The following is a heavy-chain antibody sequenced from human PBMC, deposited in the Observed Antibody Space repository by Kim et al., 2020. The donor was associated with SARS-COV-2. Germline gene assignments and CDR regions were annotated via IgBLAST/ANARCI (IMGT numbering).Heavy chain of an antibody. D-gene: IGHD3-22*01. Sequence: GGSLRLSCAASGFTFSSYGMHWVRQAPGKGLEWVAVISYDGSNKYYADSVKGRFTISRDNSKNTLYLQMNSLRAEDTAVYYCAKEGYYDSSGYFGFDYWGQGTLVTVSS. V-gene: IGHV3-30*18. J-gene: IGHJ4*02. CDR3: AKEGYYDSSGYFGFDY. CDR1: GFTFSSYG. CDR2: ISYDGSNK.